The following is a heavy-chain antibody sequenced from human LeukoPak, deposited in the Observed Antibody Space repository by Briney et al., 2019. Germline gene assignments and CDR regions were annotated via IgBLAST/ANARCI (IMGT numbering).Heavy chain of an antibody. V-gene: IGHV5-51*01. CDR1: GYSFTSYW. J-gene: IGHJ5*02. CDR2: IYPGDSDT. CDR3: ARHPTDCSGGSCYSDWFDP. D-gene: IGHD2-15*01. Sequence: PGESLKISCKGSGYSFTSYWIGWVRQMPGKGLEWMGIIYPGDSDTRYSPSFQGQVTISADKSISTAYLQWSSLRASDTAMYYCARHPTDCSGGSCYSDWFDPWGQGTLVTVSS.